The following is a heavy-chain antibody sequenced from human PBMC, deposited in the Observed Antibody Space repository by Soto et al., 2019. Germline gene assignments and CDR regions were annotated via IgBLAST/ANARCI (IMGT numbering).Heavy chain of an antibody. J-gene: IGHJ6*03. D-gene: IGHD5-12*01. V-gene: IGHV4-4*02. CDR1: SGSISSSNW. CDR3: ARAFGYSGTHYYYYYMDV. Sequence: QVQLQESRPGLVKPSGTLSLTCAVSSGSISSSNWWSWVRQTPGKGLEWIGEIYHSGSTNYNPSLKRRVTISVDKSKNQFSLNLRSVTAADTAVYYCARAFGYSGTHYYYYYMDVWGKGTTVTVSS. CDR2: IYHSGST.